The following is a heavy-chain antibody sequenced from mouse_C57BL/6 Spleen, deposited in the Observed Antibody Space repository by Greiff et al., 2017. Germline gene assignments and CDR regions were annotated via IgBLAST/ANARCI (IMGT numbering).Heavy chain of an antibody. CDR1: GYTFTSYW. D-gene: IGHD1-1*01. Sequence: QVQLQQPGAELVMPGASVKLSCKASGYTFTSYWMHWVKQRPGQGLEWIGEIDPSDSYTNYNQKFKGKSTLTVDKSSSTAYMQLSSLTSEDSAVYYCARGYYGSKDAMDYWGQGTSVTVSS. CDR3: ARGYYGSKDAMDY. V-gene: IGHV1-69*01. J-gene: IGHJ4*01. CDR2: IDPSDSYT.